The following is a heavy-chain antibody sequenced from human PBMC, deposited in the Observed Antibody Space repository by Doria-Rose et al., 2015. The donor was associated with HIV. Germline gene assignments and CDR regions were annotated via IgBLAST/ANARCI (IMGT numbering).Heavy chain of an antibody. Sequence: ITLKESGPVLVKPTETLTLTCTVSGVSLSSPGMGVSWIRQPPGKALEWLAKIFSDDERSYKTSLESRLTISRGTSKSQVVLTMTDMDPVDTATYYCARIKSSRWYHKYYFDFWGQGTLVIVSA. V-gene: IGHV2-26*01. CDR3: ARIKSSRWYHKYYFDF. CDR2: IFSDDER. J-gene: IGHJ4*02. D-gene: IGHD6-13*01. CDR1: GVSLSSPGMG.